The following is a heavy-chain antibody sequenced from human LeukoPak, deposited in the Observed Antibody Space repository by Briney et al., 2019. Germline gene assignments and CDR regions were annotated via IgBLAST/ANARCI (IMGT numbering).Heavy chain of an antibody. V-gene: IGHV3-23*01. J-gene: IGHJ4*02. CDR2: ISGSGGST. CDR1: GFTFSSYA. CDR3: AKNQDRTGFAQEGSGY. D-gene: IGHD3-10*01. Sequence: SGGSLRLSCAASGFTFSSYAMSWVRQAPGKGLEWVSAISGSGGSTYYADSVKGRFTISRDNSKNTLYLQMNSLRAEDTAVYYCAKNQDRTGFAQEGSGYWGQGTLVTVSS.